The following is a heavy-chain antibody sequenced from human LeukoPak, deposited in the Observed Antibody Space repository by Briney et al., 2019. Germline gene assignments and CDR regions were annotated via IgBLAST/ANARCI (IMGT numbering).Heavy chain of an antibody. CDR3: ARGLGVGDGYRRILPSRFDP. J-gene: IGHJ5*02. CDR1: GASLSGYY. D-gene: IGHD5-18*01. Sequence: SETLSLTCTVSGASLSGYYWTWIRQPPGKGLEWIGYNSYSRSTNYNPSLKSRVTISVDTSKNQFSLKLSSVTAADTAVYYCARGLGVGDGYRRILPSRFDPWGQGTLVTVSS. V-gene: IGHV4-59*12. CDR2: NSYSRST.